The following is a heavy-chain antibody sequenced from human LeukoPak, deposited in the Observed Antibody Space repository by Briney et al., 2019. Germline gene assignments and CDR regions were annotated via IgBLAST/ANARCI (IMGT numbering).Heavy chain of an antibody. J-gene: IGHJ4*02. CDR2: IYPGDSVP. D-gene: IGHD5-18*01. CDR1: GYSFSIYW. Sequence: GESLKISCKGSGYSFSIYWIGWVRQMPGKGLEWMGIIYPGDSVPRYSPSFQGQVTISVDKSISTAYLQWSGLKASDTAMYYCARPESGSSYGYYDYWGQGTLVTVSS. V-gene: IGHV5-51*01. CDR3: ARPESGSSYGYYDY.